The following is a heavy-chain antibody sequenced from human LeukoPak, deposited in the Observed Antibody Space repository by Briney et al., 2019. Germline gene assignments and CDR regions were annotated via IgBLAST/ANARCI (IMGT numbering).Heavy chain of an antibody. CDR1: GFTFSTSE. D-gene: IGHD3-10*01. CDR3: ASGVAIDV. Sequence: GGSLRLSCIDSGFTFSTSELNWVRQAPGTGLEWLAFINSRNTIYYADSVRGRFTISRDNAKNSLYLQMNSLTVEDTAVYYCASGVAIDVWGQGTTVTVSS. CDR2: INSRNTI. V-gene: IGHV3-48*03. J-gene: IGHJ6*02.